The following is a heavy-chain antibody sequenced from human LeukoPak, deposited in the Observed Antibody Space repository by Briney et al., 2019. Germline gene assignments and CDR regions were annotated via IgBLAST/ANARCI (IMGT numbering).Heavy chain of an antibody. CDR2: INHSGST. V-gene: IGHV4-34*01. Sequence: PSETLSLTCAVYGGSFSGYYCSWIRQPPGKGLEWIGEINHSGSTNYNPSLKSRVTISVDTSKNQFSLKLSSVTAADTAVYYCARTPYCSSTSCYRGGNWFDPWGQGTLVTVSS. CDR1: GGSFSGYY. D-gene: IGHD2-2*02. CDR3: ARTPYCSSTSCYRGGNWFDP. J-gene: IGHJ5*02.